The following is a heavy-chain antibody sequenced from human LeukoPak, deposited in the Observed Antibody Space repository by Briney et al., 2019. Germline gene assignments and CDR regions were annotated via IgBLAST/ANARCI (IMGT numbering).Heavy chain of an antibody. J-gene: IGHJ3*02. Sequence: ASVKVSCKASGYTLTGYYMHWVRQAPGQGLEWMGWINPNSGGTNYAQKFQGRVTMTRDTSISTAYMELSRLRSDDTAVYYCGAGITIFGVVIIRGEAFDIWGQGTMVTVSS. V-gene: IGHV1-2*02. CDR3: GAGITIFGVVIIRGEAFDI. CDR1: GYTLTGYY. D-gene: IGHD3-3*01. CDR2: INPNSGGT.